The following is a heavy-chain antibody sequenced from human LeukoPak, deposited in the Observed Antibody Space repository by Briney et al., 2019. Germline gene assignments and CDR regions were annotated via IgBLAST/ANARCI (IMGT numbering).Heavy chain of an antibody. CDR2: INHSGST. CDR1: GGSFSGYY. V-gene: IGHV4-34*01. J-gene: IGHJ4*02. D-gene: IGHD4-17*01. Sequence: PSETLSLTCAVYGGSFSGYYWSWIRQPPGKGLEWIGEINHSGSTNYNPSLKSRVTVSVDTSKNQFSLKLSSVTAEDTAVYYCARDYLYGTVDYWGQGTLVTVSS. CDR3: ARDYLYGTVDY.